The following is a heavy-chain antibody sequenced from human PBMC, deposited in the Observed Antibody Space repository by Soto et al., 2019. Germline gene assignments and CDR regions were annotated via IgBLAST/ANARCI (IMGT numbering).Heavy chain of an antibody. V-gene: IGHV4-30-2*01. D-gene: IGHD1-7*01. J-gene: IGHJ5*02. CDR2: IYHSGST. CDR3: ARGADNWNSGGWFDP. CDR1: GGSISSGAYS. Sequence: QLQLQESGSGLVKPSQTLSLTCAVSGGSISSGAYSWSWIRQPPGKGLEWIGYIYHSGSTYYNPSRKIRVTMSGNRSTNRCSLKLSSATAAATAGYYCARGADNWNSGGWFDPWGQGPRVIVSS.